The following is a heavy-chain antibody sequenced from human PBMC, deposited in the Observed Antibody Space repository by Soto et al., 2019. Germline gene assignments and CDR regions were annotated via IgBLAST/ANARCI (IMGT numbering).Heavy chain of an antibody. CDR3: TTDSYITILIVRFDY. CDR1: GFNFTRHA. J-gene: IGHJ4*01. Sequence: GGPLRLSCAASGFNFTRHAVHWVRQAPGKGLECVAVISSDGRNKYYADSVKGQFTISRDNSKNTLYLQMDSLKTEDTAVYYCTTDSYITILIVRFDYWGHGTLVTVSS. CDR2: ISSDGRNK. V-gene: IGHV3-30*04. D-gene: IGHD3-22*01.